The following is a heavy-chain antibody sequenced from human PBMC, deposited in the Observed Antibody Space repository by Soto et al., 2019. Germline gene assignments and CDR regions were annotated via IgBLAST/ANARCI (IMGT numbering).Heavy chain of an antibody. D-gene: IGHD1-7*01. CDR2: IIPIFGRP. J-gene: IGHJ6*02. V-gene: IGHV1-69*01. CDR3: AREYNWNSIYYGLDV. Sequence: VHLVQSGAEVKKPGSSVKVSCKASGGTFSSFAISWVRQAPGQGPEWMGGIIPIFGRPNYAQKFQGRLTITADESTRTACMELSSLRSEDTAVYYCAREYNWNSIYYGLDVWGQGTTVTVSS. CDR1: GGTFSSFA.